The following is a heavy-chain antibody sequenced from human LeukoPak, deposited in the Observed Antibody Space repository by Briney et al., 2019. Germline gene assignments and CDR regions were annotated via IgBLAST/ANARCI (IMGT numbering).Heavy chain of an antibody. CDR3: TRWDCTTTGCYPFDY. D-gene: IGHD2-2*01. CDR1: GFTFSIYV. CDR2: IRDKANSYAT. J-gene: IGHJ4*02. V-gene: IGHV3-73*01. Sequence: GGSLRLSCAASGFTFSIYVMSWVRQASGKGLEWVGRIRDKANSYATAYIASVKGRFTISRDDSKNTAYLQMSSLKTEDTAVYYCTRWDCTTTGCYPFDYWGQGTLVTVSS.